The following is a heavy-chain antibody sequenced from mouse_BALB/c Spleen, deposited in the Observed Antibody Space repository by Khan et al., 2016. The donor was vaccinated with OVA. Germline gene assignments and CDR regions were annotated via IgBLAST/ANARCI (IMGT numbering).Heavy chain of an antibody. D-gene: IGHD1-1*01. CDR1: GYSFTTYT. V-gene: IGHV1-4*02. Sequence: QVQLQQSAAELARPGASVKMSCKASGYSFTTYTIHWVKQRPGQGLEWIGNINPSSGYIEYNQKFKDKTTLTADKSSSTAYMQLSSLTSEDSAVYYCASLVLRVDYWGQGTSVTVSS. CDR2: INPSSGYI. J-gene: IGHJ4*01. CDR3: ASLVLRVDY.